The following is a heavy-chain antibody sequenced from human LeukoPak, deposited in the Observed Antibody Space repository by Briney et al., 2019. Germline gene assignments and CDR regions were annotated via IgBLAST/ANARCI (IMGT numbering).Heavy chain of an antibody. CDR2: IYYSGST. CDR1: GGSISSGSYY. V-gene: IGHV4-61*01. D-gene: IGHD4-17*01. Sequence: SETLSLTCTVSGGSISSGSYYWSWIRQPPGKGLEWIGYIYYSGSTNYNPSLKSRVTISVDTSKNQFSLKLRSVTAADTAVYYCARVDYGDYVVNSWGQGTPVTVSS. J-gene: IGHJ4*02. CDR3: ARVDYGDYVVNS.